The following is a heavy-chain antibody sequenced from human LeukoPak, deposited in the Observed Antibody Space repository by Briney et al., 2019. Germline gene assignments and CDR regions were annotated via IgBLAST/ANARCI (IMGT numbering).Heavy chain of an antibody. J-gene: IGHJ5*02. Sequence: ASVKVSCRASGYTFTGYYMHWVRQAPGQGLEWMGWINPNSGGTNYAQKFQGRVTMTRDTSISTAYMELSRLRPDDTAVYYCARDRGYDSSGYYYKKYNWFDPWGQGTLVTVSS. D-gene: IGHD3-22*01. CDR2: INPNSGGT. V-gene: IGHV1-2*02. CDR1: GYTFTGYY. CDR3: ARDRGYDSSGYYYKKYNWFDP.